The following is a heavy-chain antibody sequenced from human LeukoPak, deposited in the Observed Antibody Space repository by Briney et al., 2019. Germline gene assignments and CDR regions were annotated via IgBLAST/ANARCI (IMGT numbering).Heavy chain of an antibody. V-gene: IGHV4-59*01. CDR2: IYYSGST. CDR3: ASSTRETYYYDSSGYYYHAFDI. CDR1: SGSISSYY. J-gene: IGHJ3*02. Sequence: SETLSLTCTVSSGSISSYYWSWIRQPPGKGLEWIGYIYYSGSTNYNPSLKSRVTISVDTSKNQFSLKLSSVTAADTAVYYCASSTRETYYYDSSGYYYHAFDIWGQGTMVTVSS. D-gene: IGHD3-22*01.